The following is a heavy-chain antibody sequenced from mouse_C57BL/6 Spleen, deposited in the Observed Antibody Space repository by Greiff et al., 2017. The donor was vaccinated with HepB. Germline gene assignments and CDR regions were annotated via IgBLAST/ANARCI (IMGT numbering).Heavy chain of an antibody. D-gene: IGHD1-1*01. CDR3: ARDYYGSRGYFDV. J-gene: IGHJ1*03. Sequence: EVKLMESGGGLVQPGGSLSLSCAASGFTFTDYYMSWVRQPPGKALEWLGFIRNKANGYTTEYSASVKGRFTISRDNSQSILYLQMNALRAEDSATYYCARDYYGSRGYFDVWGTGTTVTVSS. CDR2: IRNKANGYTT. V-gene: IGHV7-3*01. CDR1: GFTFTDYY.